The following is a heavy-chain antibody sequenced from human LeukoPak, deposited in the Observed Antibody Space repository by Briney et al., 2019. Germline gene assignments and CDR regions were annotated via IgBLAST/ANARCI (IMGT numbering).Heavy chain of an antibody. Sequence: VGSLRPSSAVSGFALRTDEMNWVREAPGKGLGWVSDISSGGNTEYSVASVRGRFSMSRDNAKNLLFPQMNSLRADDTAVYCCARDTVNGPFVISRDYWGQGALVTVSS. CDR1: GFALRTDE. CDR2: ISSGGNTE. J-gene: IGHJ4*02. V-gene: IGHV3-48*03. D-gene: IGHD2-8*01. CDR3: ARDTVNGPFVISRDY.